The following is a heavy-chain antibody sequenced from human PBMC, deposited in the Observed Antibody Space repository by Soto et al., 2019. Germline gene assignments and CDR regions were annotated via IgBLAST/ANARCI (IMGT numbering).Heavy chain of an antibody. J-gene: IGHJ6*02. CDR3: ATRGGNPPGYYYYARDV. D-gene: IGHD6-25*01. V-gene: IGHV4-31*03. CDR2: IYYNGDT. Sequence: SETLSLTCSVSSGSMNSSGYYWSWIRQHPGKGLEWIGYIYYNGDTYYNPSLKSRATISVDRSKNQFSLNLTSVTAADTAVYSCATRGGNPPGYYYYARDVWGQGTSGTVS. CDR1: SGSMNSSGYY.